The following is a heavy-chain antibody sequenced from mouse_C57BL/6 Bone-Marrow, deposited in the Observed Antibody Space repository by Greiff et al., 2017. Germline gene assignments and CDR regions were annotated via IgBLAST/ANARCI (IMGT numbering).Heavy chain of an antibody. D-gene: IGHD2-13*01. Sequence: EVQGVESGGGLVQPGGSLKLSCAASGFTFSDYYMYWVRQTPEKRLEWVAYISNGGGSTYYPDTVKGRFTISRDNAKNNLYLHMSRLKSEDTAMYYCASDGDDWYFDVWGTGTTVTVSS. V-gene: IGHV5-12*01. CDR3: ASDGDDWYFDV. CDR2: ISNGGGST. J-gene: IGHJ1*03. CDR1: GFTFSDYY.